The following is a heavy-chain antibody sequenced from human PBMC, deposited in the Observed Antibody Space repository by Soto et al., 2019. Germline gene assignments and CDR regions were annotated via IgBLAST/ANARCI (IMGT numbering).Heavy chain of an antibody. Sequence: PSETLSLTCTVSGGSIDSYYGSWIRQPPGKGLEWIGYIYYSGSTNYNPSLKSRVTISVDTSKNQFSLKLNSVTAADTAVYYRARDSRLGFPDYWGQGTLVTVSS. CDR2: IYYSGST. D-gene: IGHD3-16*01. CDR1: GGSIDSYY. V-gene: IGHV4-59*01. CDR3: ARDSRLGFPDY. J-gene: IGHJ4*02.